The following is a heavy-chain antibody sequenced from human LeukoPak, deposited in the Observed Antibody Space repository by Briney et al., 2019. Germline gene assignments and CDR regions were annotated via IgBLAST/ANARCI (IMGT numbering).Heavy chain of an antibody. CDR2: ISYDGSNK. CDR1: GFTFSSYA. Sequence: PGRSLRLSCAASGFTFSSYAMHWVRQAPGKGLEWVAVISYDGSNKYYADSVKGRFTISRDNSKNTLYLQMNSLRAEDTAVYYCAREGTVTMDAFDIWGQGTMVTVSS. V-gene: IGHV3-30-3*01. J-gene: IGHJ3*02. D-gene: IGHD4-17*01. CDR3: AREGTVTMDAFDI.